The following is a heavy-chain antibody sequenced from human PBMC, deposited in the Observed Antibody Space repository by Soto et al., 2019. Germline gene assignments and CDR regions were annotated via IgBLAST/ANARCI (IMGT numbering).Heavy chain of an antibody. J-gene: IGHJ4*02. D-gene: IGHD3-22*01. Sequence: EVQLVESGGGLVKPGGSLRLSCAASGFTFSSYSMNWVRQAPGKGLEWVSSISSSSSYIYYADSVKGRFTISRDNAKNSLYLQMNSLRAEDTAVYYSARDLPNSSGYYPPFEYWGQGTLVTVSS. CDR2: ISSSSSYI. CDR1: GFTFSSYS. V-gene: IGHV3-21*01. CDR3: ARDLPNSSGYYPPFEY.